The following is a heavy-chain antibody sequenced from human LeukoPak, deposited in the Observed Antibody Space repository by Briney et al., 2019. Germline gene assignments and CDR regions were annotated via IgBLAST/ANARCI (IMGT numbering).Heavy chain of an antibody. J-gene: IGHJ4*02. Sequence: ASVKVSCKASGYTFTSYDINWVRQATGQGLEWMGWMNPNSGNTGYAQKFQGRVTITRNTSISTAYMELSSLRSEDTAVYYCARVLGIVGATTGFNYWGQRTLVTVSS. V-gene: IGHV1-8*03. CDR2: MNPNSGNT. CDR3: ARVLGIVGATTGFNY. D-gene: IGHD1-26*01. CDR1: GYTFTSYD.